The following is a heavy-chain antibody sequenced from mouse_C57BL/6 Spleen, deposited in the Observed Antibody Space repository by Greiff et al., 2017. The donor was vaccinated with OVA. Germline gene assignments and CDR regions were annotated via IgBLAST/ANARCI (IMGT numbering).Heavy chain of an antibody. CDR2: ILPGSGST. J-gene: IGHJ3*01. Sequence: VQLQQSGAELMKPGASVKLSCKATGFTFTGYWIEWVKQRPGHGLEWIGEILPGSGSTNYNEKFKGKATFTADTSSNTAYMQLSRLTTGDSAMYYGATYGRRGAPWCAYWGQGTLVTVSA. CDR3: ATYGRRGAPWCAY. D-gene: IGHD1-1*01. CDR1: GFTFTGYW. V-gene: IGHV1-9*01.